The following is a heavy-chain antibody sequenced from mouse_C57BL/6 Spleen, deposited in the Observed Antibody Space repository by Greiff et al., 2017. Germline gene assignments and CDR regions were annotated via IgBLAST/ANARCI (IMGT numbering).Heavy chain of an antibody. Sequence: VQLQESGAELARPGASVKLSCKASGYTFTSYGISWVKQRTGQGLEWIGEIYPRSGNTYYNEKFKGKATLTADKSSSTAYMELRSLTSEDSAVYFCARTENLAYWGQGTLVTVSA. CDR1: GYTFTSYG. V-gene: IGHV1-81*01. J-gene: IGHJ3*01. CDR2: IYPRSGNT. CDR3: ARTENLAY.